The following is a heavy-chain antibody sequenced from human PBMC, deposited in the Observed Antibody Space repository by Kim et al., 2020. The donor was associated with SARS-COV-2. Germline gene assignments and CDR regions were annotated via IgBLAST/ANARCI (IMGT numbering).Heavy chain of an antibody. CDR3: ASYDILTGPLDAFDI. CDR2: AYYRSKWYN. D-gene: IGHD3-9*01. Sequence: SQTLSLTCAISGDSVSSNSAAWNWIRQSPSRGLEWLGRAYYRSKWYNDYAVSVKSRITINPDTSKNQFSLQPNSVTPGDTAVYYCASYDILTGPLDAFDIWGQGTMVTVSS. J-gene: IGHJ3*02. CDR1: GDSVSSNSAA. V-gene: IGHV6-1*01.